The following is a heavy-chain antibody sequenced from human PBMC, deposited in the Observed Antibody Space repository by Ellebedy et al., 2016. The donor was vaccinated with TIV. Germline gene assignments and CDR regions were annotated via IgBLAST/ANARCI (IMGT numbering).Heavy chain of an antibody. D-gene: IGHD2-15*01. Sequence: GESLKISCAASGFTFNAYWMHWVRQAPGKGLEWVAVIWSDGNNKYYADFVKGRFTISRDNSKNTAYLQMNSLRAEDTAVYYCARVHCSSVSCYGWDLDYWGQGTLVTVSS. CDR1: GFTFNAYW. J-gene: IGHJ4*02. CDR2: IWSDGNNK. CDR3: ARVHCSSVSCYGWDLDY. V-gene: IGHV3-33*08.